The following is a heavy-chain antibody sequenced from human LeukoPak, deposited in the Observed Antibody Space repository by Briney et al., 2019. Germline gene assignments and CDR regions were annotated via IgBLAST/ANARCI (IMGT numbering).Heavy chain of an antibody. V-gene: IGHV3-48*04. Sequence: SGGTLRLSCAASGFTFSSSSMDWVRQAPGQRLQWLSYISSSSSTIYYADSVKGRFRISRENAKNSLYLQRNSLRAEDTAVYYCARDRVVVVHYYYYYYMDVWGKGTTVTVSS. CDR1: GFTFSSSS. J-gene: IGHJ6*03. CDR2: ISSSSSTI. CDR3: ARDRVVVVHYYYYYYMDV. D-gene: IGHD3-22*01.